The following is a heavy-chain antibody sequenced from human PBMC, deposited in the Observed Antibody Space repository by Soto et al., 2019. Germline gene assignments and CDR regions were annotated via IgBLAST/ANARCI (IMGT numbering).Heavy chain of an antibody. CDR3: ARHGLGGSIVVVPAAEYYFDY. CDR2: IYSGGST. CDR1: GFTVSSNY. Sequence: GGSLRLSCAASGFTVSSNYMSWVRQAPGKGLEWVSVIYSGGSTYYADSVKGRFTISRDNSKNTLYLQMNSLRAEDTAVYYCARHGLGGSIVVVPAAEYYFDYWGQGTLVTVSS. J-gene: IGHJ4*02. V-gene: IGHV3-66*04. D-gene: IGHD2-2*01.